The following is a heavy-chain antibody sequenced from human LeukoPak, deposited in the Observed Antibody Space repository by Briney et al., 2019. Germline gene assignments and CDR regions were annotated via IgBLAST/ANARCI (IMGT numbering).Heavy chain of an antibody. V-gene: IGHV3-48*03. CDR1: GFTFSSYE. CDR2: ISSSGSTI. D-gene: IGHD6-13*01. J-gene: IGHJ3*02. Sequence: GGSLRLSCAASGFTFSSYEMNWVRQAPGKGLEWISYISSSGSTIYYADSVKGRFTISRDNAKNSLYLQMNSLRAEDTAVYYCAREGIAVPGEHDGFDIWGQGTMVTVSS. CDR3: AREGIAVPGEHDGFDI.